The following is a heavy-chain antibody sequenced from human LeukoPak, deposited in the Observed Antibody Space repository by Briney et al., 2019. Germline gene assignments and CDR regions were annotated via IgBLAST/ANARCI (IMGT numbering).Heavy chain of an antibody. CDR3: ARNDAYYYDSSGLGSLIDY. CDR2: INAGNGNT. V-gene: IGHV1-3*01. D-gene: IGHD3-22*01. Sequence: ASVKVSCKASGYTFTSYAMHWVRQAPGQRLEWMGWINAGNGNTKYSQKFQGRVTITRDTSASTAYMELSSLRSEDTAVYYCARNDAYYYDSSGLGSLIDYWGQGTLVTVSS. CDR1: GYTFTSYA. J-gene: IGHJ4*02.